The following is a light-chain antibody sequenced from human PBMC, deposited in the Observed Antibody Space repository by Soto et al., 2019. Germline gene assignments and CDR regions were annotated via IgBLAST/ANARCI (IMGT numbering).Light chain of an antibody. CDR1: QSVSSSY. V-gene: IGKV3-20*01. CDR2: GAS. Sequence: ENVLTQSPGTLSLSPGERATLSCRASQSVSSSYVAWYQQKPGQAPRLLVYGASGRATGIPDRFSGSGSGTDFTLTISRLEPEDFAVYYCQQYGSSRWTFGQGTKVDIK. CDR3: QQYGSSRWT. J-gene: IGKJ1*01.